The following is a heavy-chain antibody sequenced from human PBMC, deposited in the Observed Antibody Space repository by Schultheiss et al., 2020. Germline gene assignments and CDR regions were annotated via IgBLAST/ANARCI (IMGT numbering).Heavy chain of an antibody. CDR3: ARDDLYSYGYQY. CDR1: GFTVSSNY. Sequence: SLKISCAASGFTVSSNYMSWVRQAPGKGLEWVSVIYSGGSTYYADSVKGRFTISRDNSKNTLYLQMNSLRAEDTAVYYCARDDLYSYGYQYWGQGTLVTVSS. D-gene: IGHD5-18*01. CDR2: IYSGGST. J-gene: IGHJ4*02. V-gene: IGHV3-53*01.